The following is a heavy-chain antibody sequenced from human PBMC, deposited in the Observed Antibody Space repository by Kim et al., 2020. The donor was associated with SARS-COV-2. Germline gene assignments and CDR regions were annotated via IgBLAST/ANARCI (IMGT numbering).Heavy chain of an antibody. CDR2: IYYSGST. V-gene: IGHV4-59*01. Sequence: SETLSLTCTVSGGSISSYYWSWIRQPPGKGLEWIGYIYYSGSTNYNPSLKSGVTISVDTSKNQFSLKLSSVTAADTAVYYCARYYGDNDAFDIWGQGTMVTVSS. D-gene: IGHD4-17*01. CDR3: ARYYGDNDAFDI. J-gene: IGHJ3*02. CDR1: GGSISSYY.